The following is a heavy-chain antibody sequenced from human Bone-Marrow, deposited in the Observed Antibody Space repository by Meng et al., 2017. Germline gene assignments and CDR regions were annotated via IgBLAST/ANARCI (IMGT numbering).Heavy chain of an antibody. CDR3: ARGWEDYGGNREPLRD. J-gene: IGHJ4*02. D-gene: IGHD4-23*01. Sequence: SLKVSCKASGGTFSSYAIIWVRQAPGQGLEWMGGIIPIFGTANYAQKFQGRVTITADKSTSKAYMELSSLRSEDTAVYYCARGWEDYGGNREPLRDWGQGTLVTVSS. CDR1: GGTFSSYA. CDR2: IIPIFGTA. V-gene: IGHV1-69*06.